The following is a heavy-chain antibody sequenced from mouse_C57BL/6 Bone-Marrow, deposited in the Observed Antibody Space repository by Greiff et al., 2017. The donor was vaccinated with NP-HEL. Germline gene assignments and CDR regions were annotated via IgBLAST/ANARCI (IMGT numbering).Heavy chain of an antibody. CDR3: ARIWDYEKDAMDY. V-gene: IGHV2-2*01. Sequence: VMLVESGPGLVQPSQSLSITCTVSGFSLTSYGVHWVRQSPGKGLEWLGVIWSGGSTDYNAAFISRLSISKDNSKSQVFFKMNSLQADDTAIYYCARIWDYEKDAMDYWGQGTSVTVSS. J-gene: IGHJ4*01. D-gene: IGHD2-4*01. CDR2: IWSGGST. CDR1: GFSLTSYG.